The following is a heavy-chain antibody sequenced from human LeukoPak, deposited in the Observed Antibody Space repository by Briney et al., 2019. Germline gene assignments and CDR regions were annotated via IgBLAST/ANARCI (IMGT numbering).Heavy chain of an antibody. J-gene: IGHJ4*02. V-gene: IGHV4-59*01. CDR2: IYYGGST. CDR1: GGSISSYY. Sequence: SETLSLTCTVSGGSISSYYWSWIRQPPRKGLEWIGYIYYGGSTNYNPPLQSRVTISVDTSKNQFSLKLSSVTAADTAVYYCAGIRGDYYDSSGYLDYWGQGTLVTVSS. D-gene: IGHD3-22*01. CDR3: AGIRGDYYDSSGYLDY.